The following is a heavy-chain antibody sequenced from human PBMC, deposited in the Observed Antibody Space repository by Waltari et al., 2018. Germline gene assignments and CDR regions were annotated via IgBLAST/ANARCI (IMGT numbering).Heavy chain of an antibody. D-gene: IGHD4-17*01. V-gene: IGHV1-69*01. CDR1: GGTFSSYA. CDR3: HAPDYGDYAPSDYFDY. CDR2: IIPIFGTA. Sequence: VQSQVQLVQSGAEVKVSCKASGGTFSSYAISWVRQAPGQGLEWMGGIIPIFGTANYAQKFQGRVTITADESTSTAYMELSSLRSEDTAVYYCHAPDYGDYAPSDYFDYWGQGTLVTVSS. J-gene: IGHJ4*02.